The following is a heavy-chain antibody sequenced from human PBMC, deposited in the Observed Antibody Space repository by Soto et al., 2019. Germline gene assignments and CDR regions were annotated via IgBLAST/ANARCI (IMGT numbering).Heavy chain of an antibody. J-gene: IGHJ3*02. D-gene: IGHD2-2*03. CDR1: RYIFISYW. Sequence: PGESLKISRNTSRYIFISYWVAWGRQKPGKGLEWMGTFYPGDSTSTYSPSFQAQVTISVDKSISTAYLHLSSLKASDTALYYCARIIGYCRNNDCSWTFDIWGQGTTVTVSS. CDR3: ARIIGYCRNNDCSWTFDI. V-gene: IGHV5-51*01. CDR2: FYPGDSTS.